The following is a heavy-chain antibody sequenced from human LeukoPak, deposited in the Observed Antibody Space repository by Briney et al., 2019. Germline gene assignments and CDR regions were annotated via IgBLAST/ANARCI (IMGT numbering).Heavy chain of an antibody. CDR3: ASYSGYDWGLDY. Sequence: ASVKVSCKASGYTFTGYYIHWVRQAPGQGLEWMGWINPNSGGTNYAQKFQGRVTMTRDTSISTAYMELSRLRSDDTAVYYCASYSGYDWGLDYWGQGTLVTVSS. CDR1: GYTFTGYY. CDR2: INPNSGGT. V-gene: IGHV1-2*02. D-gene: IGHD5-12*01. J-gene: IGHJ4*02.